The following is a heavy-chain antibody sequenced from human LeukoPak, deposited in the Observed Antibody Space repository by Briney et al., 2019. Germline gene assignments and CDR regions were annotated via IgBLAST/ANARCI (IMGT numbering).Heavy chain of an antibody. V-gene: IGHV1-8*01. J-gene: IGHJ6*02. CDR3: ARVGGGSDPYYAMDV. D-gene: IGHD2-15*01. CDR1: GYTFTTHD. CDR2: MNSGSGDT. Sequence: GASVKVSCKASGYTFTTHDLTWVRQATGQGLEWMGWMNSGSGDTAYAQKFQGRVTMTRDTSMSTAYMELNSLGSEDTAIYYCARVGGGSDPYYAMDVWGQGTTVTVSS.